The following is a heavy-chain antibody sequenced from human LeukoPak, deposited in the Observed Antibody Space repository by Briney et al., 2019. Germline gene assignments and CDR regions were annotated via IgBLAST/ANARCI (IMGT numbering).Heavy chain of an antibody. V-gene: IGHV3-23*01. CDR1: GFMFSRYW. J-gene: IGHJ4*02. CDR3: AKQLGYCSDGSCYFPY. CDR2: ISNNGGYT. Sequence: GGSLRLSCAASGFMFSRYWMGWVRQAPGKGLEWVSAISNNGGYTYYADSVQGRFTISRDNSKSTLCLQMNSLRAEDTAVYYCAKQLGYCSDGSCYFPYWGQGTLVTVSS. D-gene: IGHD2-15*01.